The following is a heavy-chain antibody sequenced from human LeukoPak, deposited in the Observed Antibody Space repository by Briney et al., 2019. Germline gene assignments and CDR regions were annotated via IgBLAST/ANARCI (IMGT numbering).Heavy chain of an antibody. D-gene: IGHD3-10*01. CDR3: ARAQNYYGSGFFGGGFDY. V-gene: IGHV3-30-3*01. CDR1: GFVYSNFA. CDR2: ISYDGSNK. Sequence: GGSLRLSCEVSGFVYSNFAMSWVRQAPGKGLEWVAVISYDGSNKYYADSVKGRFTISRDNSKNTLYLQMNSLRAEDTAVYYCARAQNYYGSGFFGGGFDYWGQGTLVTFSS. J-gene: IGHJ4*02.